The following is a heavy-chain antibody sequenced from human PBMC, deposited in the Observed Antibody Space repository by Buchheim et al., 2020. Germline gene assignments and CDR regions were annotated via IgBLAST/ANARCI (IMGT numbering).Heavy chain of an antibody. CDR2: ISSGSSTI. J-gene: IGHJ6*02. V-gene: IGHV3-48*02. Sequence: EVQLVESGGGLVQPGGSLRLSCAASGFTFSSYSMNWVRQPPGKGLEWVSYISSGSSTIYYADSVKGRFTISRDNAKNSLYLPMNSLRDEDTAVYYCARATGRFYGMDVWGQGTT. CDR1: GFTFSSYS. CDR3: ARATGRFYGMDV.